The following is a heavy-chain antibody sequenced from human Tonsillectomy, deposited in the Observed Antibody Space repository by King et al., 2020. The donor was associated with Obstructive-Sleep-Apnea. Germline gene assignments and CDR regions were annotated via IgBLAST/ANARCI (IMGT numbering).Heavy chain of an antibody. CDR3: ATHYYDSSGYYEFDY. J-gene: IGHJ4*02. CDR1: GYNFNRYW. V-gene: IGHV5-51*01. D-gene: IGHD3-22*01. Sequence: VQLVESGAEVKKPGESLKISCKGSGYNFNRYWIAWVRQMPGRGLEWMGFIYPGDSDTRYSPSFQGQVTISADKCISTAYLQWSSLTASDTAMYYCATHYYDSSGYYEFDYWGQGTLVTVSS. CDR2: IYPGDSDT.